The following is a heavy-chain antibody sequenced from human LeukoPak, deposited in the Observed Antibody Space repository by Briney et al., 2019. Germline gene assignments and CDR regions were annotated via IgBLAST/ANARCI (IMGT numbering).Heavy chain of an antibody. D-gene: IGHD3-10*01. J-gene: IGHJ6*03. V-gene: IGHV4-39*07. Sequence: PSETLSLTCTVSGGSISSSSYYWGWIRQPPGKGLEWIGSIYYRGSTYYNPSLKSRVTISVDTSKNQFSLKLSSVTAADTAVYYCAAGSYSFYYMGVWGKGTTVIISS. CDR2: IYYRGST. CDR1: GGSISSSSYY. CDR3: AAGSYSFYYMGV.